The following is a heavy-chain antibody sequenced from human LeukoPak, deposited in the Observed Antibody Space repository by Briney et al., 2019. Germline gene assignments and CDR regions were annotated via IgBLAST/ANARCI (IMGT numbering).Heavy chain of an antibody. D-gene: IGHD6-13*01. Sequence: SVKVSCKASGGTFSSHAISWVRQAPGQGLEWMGGIIPIFGTANYAQKFQGRVTITADESTSTAYMELSSLRSEDTAVYYCARVGIAAAGSNAPIQHWGQGTLVTVSS. CDR2: IIPIFGTA. CDR1: GGTFSSHA. J-gene: IGHJ1*01. V-gene: IGHV1-69*13. CDR3: ARVGIAAAGSNAPIQH.